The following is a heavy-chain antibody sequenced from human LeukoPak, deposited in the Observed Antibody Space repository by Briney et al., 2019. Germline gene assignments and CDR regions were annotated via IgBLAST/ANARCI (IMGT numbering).Heavy chain of an antibody. CDR1: GFTFSSYA. D-gene: IGHD1-26*01. J-gene: IGHJ2*01. V-gene: IGHV3-23*01. CDR3: AKDRTVGASYWYFDL. Sequence: GGSLRLSCAASGFTFSSYAMSWVRQAPGKGLEWVSAISGSGGNTYYADSVKGRFTISRDNSRNTLYLQMNSLRAEDTAVYYCAKDRTVGASYWYFDLWGRGTLLTVSS. CDR2: ISGSGGNT.